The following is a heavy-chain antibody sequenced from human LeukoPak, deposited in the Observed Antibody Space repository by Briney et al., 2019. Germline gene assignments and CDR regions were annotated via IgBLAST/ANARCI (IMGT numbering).Heavy chain of an antibody. J-gene: IGHJ4*02. CDR3: ARDHSSGFDC. Sequence: PSETLSLTCTVSGGSISSYYWSWIRQPAGKGLEWIGRIYTSGSTNYNPSLKSRVTISVDKSKNQFSRKLSSVTAADTAVYYCARDHSSGFDCWGQGTLVTVFS. D-gene: IGHD6-19*01. CDR2: IYTSGST. V-gene: IGHV4-4*07. CDR1: GGSISSYY.